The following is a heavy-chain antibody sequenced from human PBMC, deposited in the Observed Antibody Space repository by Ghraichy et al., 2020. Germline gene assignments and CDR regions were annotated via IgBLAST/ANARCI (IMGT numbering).Heavy chain of an antibody. CDR1: GFTFSSYT. Sequence: GGSLRLSCAASGFTFSSYTLHWVRQAPGKGLEWVAMLPYNGNHAFYADSVKGRFTVSRDTSKSTLFLQMNSLRPEDTAVYFCVRLAGTTGTTAWDTFFNYWGQGTLVTVSP. CDR2: LPYNGNHA. D-gene: IGHD1-1*01. J-gene: IGHJ4*02. CDR3: VRLAGTTGTTAWDTFFNY. V-gene: IGHV3-30*04.